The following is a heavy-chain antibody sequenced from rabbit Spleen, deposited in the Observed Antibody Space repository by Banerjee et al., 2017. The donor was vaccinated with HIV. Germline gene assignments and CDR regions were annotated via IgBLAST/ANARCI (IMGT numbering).Heavy chain of an antibody. D-gene: IGHD1-1*01. J-gene: IGHJ6*01. Sequence: QEQLVESGGGLVQPGGSLKLSCKASGFSFNSGYDMCWVRQAPGKGLEWIACIDTGSSGFTYFATWAKGRFTCSKTSSTTVTLQMTRLTAADTATYFCARDTSSSFSSYGMDLWGPGTLVTVS. CDR2: IDTGSSGFT. V-gene: IGHV1S45*01. CDR3: ARDTSSSFSSYGMDL. CDR1: GFSFNSGYD.